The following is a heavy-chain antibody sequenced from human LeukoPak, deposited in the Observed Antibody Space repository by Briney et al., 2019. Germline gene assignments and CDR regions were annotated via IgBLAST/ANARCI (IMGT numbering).Heavy chain of an antibody. Sequence: GESLKISCKGSGYIFSTYWIAWVRQMPAKGLEWMGIIYPGDSDTRYSPSFEGQVTISVDKSINTAYLQWSSLKASDTAMYYCARHLGLTSGWYDSWGQGNLVSVSS. V-gene: IGHV5-51*01. J-gene: IGHJ5*01. CDR1: GYIFSTYW. CDR3: ARHLGLTSGWYDS. D-gene: IGHD6-19*01. CDR2: IYPGDSDT.